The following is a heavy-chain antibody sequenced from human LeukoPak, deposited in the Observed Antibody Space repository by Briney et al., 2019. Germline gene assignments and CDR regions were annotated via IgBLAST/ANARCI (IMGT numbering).Heavy chain of an antibody. CDR2: IKQDGSEK. D-gene: IGHD1-26*01. V-gene: IGHV3-7*01. CDR3: SRGLGGPYRLPGY. J-gene: IGHJ4*02. Sequence: GGSLRLSCAASGFTFSNYWMTWVREAPGKGLEWVANIKQDGSEKYYVDSAKGRFTISRDNAKNSLYLQMNSLRAEDTAVYYCSRGLGGPYRLPGYWGQGTLVNVSS. CDR1: GFTFSNYW.